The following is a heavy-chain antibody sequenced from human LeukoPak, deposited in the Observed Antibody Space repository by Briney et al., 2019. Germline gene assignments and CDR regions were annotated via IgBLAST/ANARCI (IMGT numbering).Heavy chain of an antibody. CDR2: IYYSGST. D-gene: IGHD3-9*01. J-gene: IGHJ5*02. Sequence: PSETLSLTCTVSGGSLNNGGYYWSWIRQHPGKGLEWIGYIYYSGSTNYNPYLKSRVTISVDTSKNQFSLKLSSVTAADTAVYYCARTEIVLRYVWFDPWGQGTLVTVSS. CDR3: ARTEIVLRYVWFDP. V-gene: IGHV4-61*08. CDR1: GGSLNNGGYY.